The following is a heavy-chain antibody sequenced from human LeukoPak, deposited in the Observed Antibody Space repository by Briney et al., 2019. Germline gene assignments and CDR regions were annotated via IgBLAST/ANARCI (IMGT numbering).Heavy chain of an antibody. V-gene: IGHV3-11*05. CDR1: GFTFSDYY. Sequence: AGGSLRLSCAASGFTFSDYYMSWIRQAPGKGLEWVSYISSSSSYTNYADSVKGRFTISRDNAKNSLYLQMNSLRAEDAAVYYCARGDGHYIYWGQGTLVTVSS. CDR2: ISSSSSYT. D-gene: IGHD4-17*01. J-gene: IGHJ4*02. CDR3: ARGDGHYIY.